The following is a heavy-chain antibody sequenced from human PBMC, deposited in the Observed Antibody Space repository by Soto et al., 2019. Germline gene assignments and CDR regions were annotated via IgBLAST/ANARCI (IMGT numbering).Heavy chain of an antibody. J-gene: IGHJ4*02. CDR1: GGSISSYY. D-gene: IGHD2-15*01. V-gene: IGHV4-59*01. Sequence: SETLSLTCTVSGGSISSYYWSWIRQPPGKGLEWIGYIYYSGSTNYNPSLKSRVTISVDTSKNQFSLKLSSVTAADTAVYYCARVYCSGGSCYSYFDYWGQGTLVTVSS. CDR2: IYYSGST. CDR3: ARVYCSGGSCYSYFDY.